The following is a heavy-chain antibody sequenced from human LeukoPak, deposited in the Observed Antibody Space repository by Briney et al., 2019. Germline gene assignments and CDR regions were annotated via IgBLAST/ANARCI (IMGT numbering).Heavy chain of an antibody. CDR3: ARGDRYYGSGSYGN. J-gene: IGHJ4*02. Sequence: SQTLSLTCTVSGGSISSGSYYWSWIRQPAGKGLEWIGRIYTSGSTNYNPSLKSRVTISVDTSKNQFSLKLSSVTAADAAVYYCARGDRYYGSGSYGNWGQGTLVTVSS. CDR2: IYTSGST. D-gene: IGHD3-10*01. V-gene: IGHV4-61*02. CDR1: GGSISSGSYY.